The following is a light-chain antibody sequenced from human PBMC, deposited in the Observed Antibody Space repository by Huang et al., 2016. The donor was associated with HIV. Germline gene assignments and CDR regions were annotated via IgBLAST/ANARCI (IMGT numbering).Light chain of an antibody. J-gene: IGKJ4*01. V-gene: IGKV1-39*01. CDR1: QSINSY. CDR3: QQSYNTPLT. CDR2: AAS. Sequence: DIQMTQSPSSLSASVGDRVTITCRASQSINSYLNWYQQKPGKAPKVLIYAASSLQSGVPSRFSGCGSGTDFTLTINSLQPEDFAIYYCQQSYNTPLTFGGGTRLEIK.